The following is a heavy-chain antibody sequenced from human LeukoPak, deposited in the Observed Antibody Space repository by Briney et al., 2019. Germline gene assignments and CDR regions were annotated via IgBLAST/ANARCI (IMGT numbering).Heavy chain of an antibody. J-gene: IGHJ4*02. D-gene: IGHD4-17*01. Sequence: GASVKVSCKASGGTFSSYAISWVRQAPGQGLEWMGGIIPIFGTANYAQKFQGRVTMTRDTSTSTVYMELSSLRSEDTAVYYCARDDYGDSWTWGQGTLVTVSS. CDR1: GGTFSSYA. V-gene: IGHV1-69*05. CDR3: ARDDYGDSWT. CDR2: IIPIFGTA.